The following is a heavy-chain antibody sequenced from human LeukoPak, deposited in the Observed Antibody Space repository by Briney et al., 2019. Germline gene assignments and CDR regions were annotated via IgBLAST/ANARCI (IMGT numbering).Heavy chain of an antibody. V-gene: IGHV4-30-4*01. CDR1: GDSISSGDHY. CDR3: VRAAAGTNSWYYFDY. Sequence: SETLSLTCTVSGDSISSGDHYWSWIRQPPGKGLEWIGYIHYSGSTYYNPSLKSRVIISGDMSKNQFSLSLNSLTAADSAMYYCVRAAAGTNSWYYFDYWGQGTLVTVSS. CDR2: IHYSGST. J-gene: IGHJ4*02. D-gene: IGHD6-19*01.